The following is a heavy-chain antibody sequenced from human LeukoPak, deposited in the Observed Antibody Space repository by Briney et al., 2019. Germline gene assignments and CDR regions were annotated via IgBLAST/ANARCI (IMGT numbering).Heavy chain of an antibody. CDR1: GFTFSSYG. J-gene: IGHJ4*02. V-gene: IGHV3-30*02. CDR3: AKDRLGGATFDY. Sequence: GGSLRLSWAASGFTFSSYGMDWGRHAPGKGLEWVAFIRYDGSNKYYADSVKCRFTISRDNSKNTLYLQMNSLRAEDTAVYYCAKDRLGGATFDYWGQGTLVTVSS. D-gene: IGHD1-26*01. CDR2: IRYDGSNK.